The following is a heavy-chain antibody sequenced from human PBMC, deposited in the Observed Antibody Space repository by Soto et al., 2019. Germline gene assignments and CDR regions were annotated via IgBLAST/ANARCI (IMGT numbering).Heavy chain of an antibody. CDR3: PVEADYDFWSGTRYGMDV. CDR2: ISGSGGST. CDR1: GFTFSSYA. V-gene: IGHV3-23*01. J-gene: IGHJ6*02. D-gene: IGHD3-3*01. Sequence: GGSLRLSCAASGFTFSSYAMSWVRQAPGKGLEWVSAISGSGGSTYYADSVKGRFTISRDNSKNTLYLQMNSLRAEDTAVYYCPVEADYDFWSGTRYGMDVWGQGTTVTVSS.